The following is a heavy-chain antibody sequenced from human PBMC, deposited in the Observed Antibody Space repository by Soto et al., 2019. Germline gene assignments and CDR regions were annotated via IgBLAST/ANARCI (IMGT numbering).Heavy chain of an antibody. CDR1: GFTFSSYS. CDR3: ARDGGYSSGDEYFQH. J-gene: IGHJ1*01. CDR2: ISSSSSTI. Sequence: GGSLRLSCAASGFTFSSYSMNWVRQAPGKGLEWVSYISSSSSTIYYADSVKGRFTISRDNAKNSLYLQMNSLRDEETAVYYCARDGGYSSGDEYFQHWGQGTLVTVSS. D-gene: IGHD6-19*01. V-gene: IGHV3-48*02.